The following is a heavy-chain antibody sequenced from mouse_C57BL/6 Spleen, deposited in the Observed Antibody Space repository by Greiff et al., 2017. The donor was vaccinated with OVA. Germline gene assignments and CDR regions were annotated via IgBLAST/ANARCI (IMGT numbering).Heavy chain of an antibody. Sequence: QVQLQQPGAELVKPGASVKLSCKASGYTFTSYCMQWVKQRPGQGLEWIGEIDPSDSYTNYNQKFKGKATLTVDTSSSTAYMQLSSLTSEDSAVYYCARSMTTGAWFAYWGQGTLVTVSA. CDR1: GYTFTSYC. D-gene: IGHD1-1*01. CDR3: ARSMTTGAWFAY. CDR2: IDPSDSYT. V-gene: IGHV1-50*01. J-gene: IGHJ3*01.